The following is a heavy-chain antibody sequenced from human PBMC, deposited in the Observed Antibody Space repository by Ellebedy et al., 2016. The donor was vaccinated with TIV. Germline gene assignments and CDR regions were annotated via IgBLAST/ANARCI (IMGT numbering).Heavy chain of an antibody. CDR1: GYTFTKYG. CDR2: ISGYNGDT. Sequence: ASVTVSCKASGYTFTKYGISWVRQAPGQGLEWMGWISGYNGDTNYAQKFQGRVTMTIDTSTSTVYMELRSLSFDETAVYYCTRGFYEKFDPWGQGTLVTVS. CDR3: TRGFYEKFDP. V-gene: IGHV1-18*04. D-gene: IGHD5/OR15-5a*01. J-gene: IGHJ5*02.